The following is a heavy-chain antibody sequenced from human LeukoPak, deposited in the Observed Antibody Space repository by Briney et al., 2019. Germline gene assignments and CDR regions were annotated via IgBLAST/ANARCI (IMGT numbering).Heavy chain of an antibody. CDR2: ISNTGGRT. J-gene: IGHJ5*02. V-gene: IGHV3-23*01. CDR3: AKGGQDFDFWRFDL. Sequence: GSLRLSCAASGFTFSYSAVCWVRHSPGGGQKLVSSISNTGGRTYYADYVKGRFTITRDNSRNTVDLQMNSLRAGDTAKYYCAKGGQDFDFWRFDLWGQGILVIVSS. D-gene: IGHD3-3*01. CDR1: GFTFSYSA.